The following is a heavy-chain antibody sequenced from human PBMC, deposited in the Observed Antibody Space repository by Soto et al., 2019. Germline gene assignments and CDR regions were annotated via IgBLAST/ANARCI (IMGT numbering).Heavy chain of an antibody. Sequence: QVQLVQSGAEVKKPGSSVKVSCKASGGTFSSYAISWVRQAPGQGLEWMGGIIPIFGTANYAQKFQDRVTITADKSTSTAYMELSSLRSEDTAVYYCARSVTSHSLTNWFDPWGQGTLVTVSS. CDR2: IIPIFGTA. V-gene: IGHV1-69*06. J-gene: IGHJ5*02. D-gene: IGHD4-4*01. CDR1: GGTFSSYA. CDR3: ARSVTSHSLTNWFDP.